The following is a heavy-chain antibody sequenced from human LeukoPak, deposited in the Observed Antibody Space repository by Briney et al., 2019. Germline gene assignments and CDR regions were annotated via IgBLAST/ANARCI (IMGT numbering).Heavy chain of an antibody. CDR3: ARQSSGYYIAHDY. V-gene: IGHV1-46*01. D-gene: IGHD3-22*01. CDR2: INPSGGTT. Sequence: ASVKVSCKASGYTFTSYYMHWVRQAPGQGLEWMGIINPSGGTTNYAQKFQGRVTMTRDTSTSTVYMELSSLRSEDTAVYYCARQSSGYYIAHDYWGQGTLVTVSS. CDR1: GYTFTSYY. J-gene: IGHJ4*02.